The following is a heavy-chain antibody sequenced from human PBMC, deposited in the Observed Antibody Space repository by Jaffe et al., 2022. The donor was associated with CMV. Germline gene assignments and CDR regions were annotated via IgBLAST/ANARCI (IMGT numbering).Heavy chain of an antibody. CDR3: ARYTAPFPYYYYMDV. V-gene: IGHV5-10-1*03. D-gene: IGHD5-18*01. CDR2: IDPSDSYT. CDR1: GYSFTSYW. Sequence: EVQLVQSGAEVKKPGESLRISCKGSGYSFTSYWISWVRQMPGKGLEWMGRIDPSDSYTNYSPSFQGHVTISADKSISTAYLQWSSLKASDTAMYYCARYTAPFPYYYYMDVWGKGTTVTVSS. J-gene: IGHJ6*03.